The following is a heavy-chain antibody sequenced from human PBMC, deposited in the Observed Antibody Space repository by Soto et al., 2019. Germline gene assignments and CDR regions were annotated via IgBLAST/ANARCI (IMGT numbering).Heavy chain of an antibody. CDR3: ARSPDYSGSYYEVSATDY. V-gene: IGHV3-48*02. Sequence: GGSLRLSCAASGFTFSSYSMNWVRQAPGKGLEWVSYISSSSSTIYYADSVKGRFTISRDNAKNSLYLQMNSLRDEDTAVYYCARSPDYSGSYYEVSATDYWGQGTLVTVSS. CDR2: ISSSSSTI. J-gene: IGHJ4*02. D-gene: IGHD1-26*01. CDR1: GFTFSSYS.